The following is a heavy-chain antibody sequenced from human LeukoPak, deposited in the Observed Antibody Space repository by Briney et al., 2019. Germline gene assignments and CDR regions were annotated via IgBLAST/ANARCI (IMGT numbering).Heavy chain of an antibody. CDR1: GGTFSSYA. Sequence: AASVKVSCKASGGTFSSYAISWVRQAPGQGLEWMGRIIPILGIANYAQKFQGRVTITADKSTSTAYMELSSLRSEDTAVYYCARVLLWFGELLYYGMDVWGQGTTVTVSS. D-gene: IGHD3-10*01. J-gene: IGHJ6*02. V-gene: IGHV1-69*04. CDR2: IIPILGIA. CDR3: ARVLLWFGELLYYGMDV.